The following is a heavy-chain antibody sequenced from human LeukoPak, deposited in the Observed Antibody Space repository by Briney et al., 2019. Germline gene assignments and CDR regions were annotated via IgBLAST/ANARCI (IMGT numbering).Heavy chain of an antibody. CDR1: GFTFSNAW. V-gene: IGHV3-15*01. CDR2: IKSKTDGGTT. CDR3: TTHIVVVTALYYFDY. D-gene: IGHD2-21*02. Sequence: GGSLRLSCAASGFTFSNAWMSWDRQAPGKGLEWVGRIKSKTDGGTTDYAAPVKGRFTISRDDSKNTLYLQMNSLKTEDTAVYYCTTHIVVVTALYYFDYWGQGTLVTVSS. J-gene: IGHJ4*02.